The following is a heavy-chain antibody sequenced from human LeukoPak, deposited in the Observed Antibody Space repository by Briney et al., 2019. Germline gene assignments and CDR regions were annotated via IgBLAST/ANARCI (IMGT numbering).Heavy chain of an antibody. V-gene: IGHV3-30-3*01. D-gene: IGHD3-22*01. CDR1: GFTFSSYA. CDR2: ISYDGSNK. CDR3: ASASMIVVVINPLFDY. J-gene: IGHJ4*02. Sequence: GGSLRLSCAASGFTFSSYAMHWVRQAPGKGLEWVAVISYDGSNKYYADSVKGRFTISRDNSKNTLYLQMNSLRAEDTAVYYCASASMIVVVINPLFDYWGQGSLVTVSS.